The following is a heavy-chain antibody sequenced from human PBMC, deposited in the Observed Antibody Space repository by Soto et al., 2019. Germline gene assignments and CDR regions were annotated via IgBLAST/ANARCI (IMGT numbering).Heavy chain of an antibody. CDR1: GFTFNSYG. CDR2: ISYDGSNK. CDR3: AKSRLAKPSYYYYGMDV. Sequence: GGSLRLSCAASGFTFNSYGMHWVRQAPGKGLEWVAVISYDGSNKYYADSVKGRFTISRDNSKNTLYLQMISLRAEDTAVYYCAKSRLAKPSYYYYGMDVWGQGTTVTVSS. J-gene: IGHJ6*02. V-gene: IGHV3-30*18. D-gene: IGHD2-21*01.